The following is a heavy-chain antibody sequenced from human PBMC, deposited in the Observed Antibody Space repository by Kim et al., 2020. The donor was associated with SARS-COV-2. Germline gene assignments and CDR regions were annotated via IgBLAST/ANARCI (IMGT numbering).Heavy chain of an antibody. CDR3: ARRNELVATIDY. Sequence: YYNPSIKSRVTISVDTSKNQFSLKLSAVTAADTAVYYCARRNELVATIDYWGQGTLVTVSS. D-gene: IGHD5-12*01. J-gene: IGHJ4*02. V-gene: IGHV4-39*01.